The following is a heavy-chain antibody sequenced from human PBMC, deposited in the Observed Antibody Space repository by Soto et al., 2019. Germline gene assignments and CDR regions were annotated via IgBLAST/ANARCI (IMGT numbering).Heavy chain of an antibody. Sequence: GESLKISCKGSGYSFSTHWVGWVRQMPGKGLEWMGIIYPGDSDARYSPSFKGQVTISVDESTTTAFLQWSSLKASDTAMYFCARSQFDYVWGTSGYFDSWGQGTLVTVSS. CDR3: ARSQFDYVWGTSGYFDS. V-gene: IGHV5-51*01. CDR1: GYSFSTHW. J-gene: IGHJ4*02. D-gene: IGHD3-16*01. CDR2: IYPGDSDA.